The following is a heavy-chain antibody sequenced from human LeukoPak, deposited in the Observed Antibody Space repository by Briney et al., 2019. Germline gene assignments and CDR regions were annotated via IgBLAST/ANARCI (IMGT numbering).Heavy chain of an antibody. CDR2: ISSSSSYI. V-gene: IGHV3-21*01. CDR1: GFTFSSYG. Sequence: GGSLRLSCAASGFTFSSYGMHWVRQAPGKGLEWVSSISSSSSYIYYADSVKGRFTISRDNAKNSLYLQMNSLRAEDTAVYYCARDELPQAFDIWGQGTMVTVSS. CDR3: ARDELPQAFDI. D-gene: IGHD1-26*01. J-gene: IGHJ3*02.